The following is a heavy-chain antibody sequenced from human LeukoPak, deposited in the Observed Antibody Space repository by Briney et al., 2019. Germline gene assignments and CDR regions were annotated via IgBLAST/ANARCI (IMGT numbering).Heavy chain of an antibody. V-gene: IGHV4-34*01. J-gene: IGHJ3*02. CDR2: VNHSGSA. CDR1: GGSFSAYY. CDR3: ATKDGSDYHYGAFDI. D-gene: IGHD3-22*01. Sequence: SETPSLTCAVYGGSFSAYYWSWIRQTPGKGLEWIGEVNHSGSAKYNPSLNSRVTISIDTSKTQFSLKLNSVTAADTAVYYCATKDGSDYHYGAFDIWGQGTKVTVSS.